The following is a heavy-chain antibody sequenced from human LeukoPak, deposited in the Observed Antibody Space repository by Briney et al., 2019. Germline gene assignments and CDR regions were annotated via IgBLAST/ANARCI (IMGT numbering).Heavy chain of an antibody. CDR1: GFTFSGSA. V-gene: IGHV3-73*01. Sequence: GESLRLSCAASGFTFSGSAMHWVRQASGKGLEWVGRIRSKANSYATAYAASVKGRFTISRDDSKNTAYLQMNSLKTEDTAVYYCTRSSAFDPWGQGTLVTVSS. J-gene: IGHJ5*02. CDR2: IRSKANSYAT. CDR3: TRSSAFDP.